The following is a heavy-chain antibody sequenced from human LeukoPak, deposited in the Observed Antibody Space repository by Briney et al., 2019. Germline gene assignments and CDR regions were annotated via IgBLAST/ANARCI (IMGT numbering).Heavy chain of an antibody. CDR3: ARFYGLGTWNDAFDI. J-gene: IGHJ3*02. D-gene: IGHD3-10*01. CDR2: ISTVSHYT. Sequence: GGSLRLSCAASAFTSSDYYMSWLAQAPGKGLEWVSYISTVSHYTNYADSVKGRFTISRDDPRNSLFLQINSLRAEDMAVYYCARFYGLGTWNDAFDIWGQGTMVTVSS. V-gene: IGHV3-11*03. CDR1: AFTSSDYY.